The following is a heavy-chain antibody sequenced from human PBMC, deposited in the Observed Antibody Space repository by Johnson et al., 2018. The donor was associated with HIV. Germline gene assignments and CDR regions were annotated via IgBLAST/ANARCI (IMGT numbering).Heavy chain of an antibody. CDR3: AGGRNGRNAFDI. CDR2: ISNTGATI. CDR1: GFSFSDYY. Sequence: QVQLVESGGGLVKPGGSLRLSCAASGFSFSDYYMSWVRQAPGKGLEWVSYISNTGATIYYADAVKGRFTISRDNAKNSLYLQMNSLRPEDTALYYCAGGRNGRNAFDIWGQGTMVTVSS. J-gene: IGHJ3*02. D-gene: IGHD2-8*01. V-gene: IGHV3-11*04.